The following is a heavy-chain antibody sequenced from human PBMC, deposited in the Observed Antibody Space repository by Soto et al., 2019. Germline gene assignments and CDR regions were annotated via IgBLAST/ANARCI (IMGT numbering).Heavy chain of an antibody. V-gene: IGHV4-4*07. J-gene: IGHJ6*02. CDR3: AREVKQRLGYYYIGLDV. Sequence: SETLSLTCAVSGDSIRTFYWNWFRQPAGGGLEWIGRFSLSGDTDYNPSLRSRLTMSFDTSKSQFSLSLTSVTAADTAVYYCAREVKQRLGYYYIGLDVWGQGTTVTDSS. CDR1: GDSIRTFY. D-gene: IGHD6-25*01. CDR2: FSLSGDT.